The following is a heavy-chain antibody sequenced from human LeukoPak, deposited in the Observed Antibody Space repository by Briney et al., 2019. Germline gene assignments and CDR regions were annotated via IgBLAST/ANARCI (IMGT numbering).Heavy chain of an antibody. V-gene: IGHV3-53*01. J-gene: IGHJ4*02. CDR1: GFTVSSNY. Sequence: GGSLRLSCAASGFTVSSNYMSWVRQAPGKGLEWVSVIYSGGNTYYADSVKGRFTISRDNSKNTLYLQMNSLRAEDTAVYYCARAAVAGTFYFDYWGQGTLVTVSS. D-gene: IGHD6-19*01. CDR3: ARAAVAGTFYFDY. CDR2: IYSGGNT.